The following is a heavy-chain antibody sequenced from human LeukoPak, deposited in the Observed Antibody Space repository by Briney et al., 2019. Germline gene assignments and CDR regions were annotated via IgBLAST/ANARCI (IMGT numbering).Heavy chain of an antibody. J-gene: IGHJ4*02. CDR1: GFTFSSYT. V-gene: IGHV3-21*01. D-gene: IGHD4-17*01. Sequence: PGGSLRLSCAASGFTFSSYTMNWVRQVPGKGLDWVSSISSSSSYIYYADSVKGRFTISRDNAKNSLYLQMNSLRAEDTAVYYCARDRRTVTTNDYWGQGTLVTVSS. CDR2: ISSSSSYI. CDR3: ARDRRTVTTNDY.